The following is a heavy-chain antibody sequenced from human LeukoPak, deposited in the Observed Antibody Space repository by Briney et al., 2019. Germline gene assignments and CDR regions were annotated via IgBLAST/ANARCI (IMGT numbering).Heavy chain of an antibody. CDR3: AKGDPWYYYDSTHEPAAAFDI. Sequence: GGSLRLSCAASGFTFSSYGMHWVRQAPGKGLEWVAFIRYDGSNKYYADSVKGRFTISRDNSKNTLYLQMNSLRAEDTAVYYCAKGDPWYYYDSTHEPAAAFDIWGQGTMVTVSS. CDR1: GFTFSSYG. V-gene: IGHV3-30*02. J-gene: IGHJ3*02. CDR2: IRYDGSNK. D-gene: IGHD3-22*01.